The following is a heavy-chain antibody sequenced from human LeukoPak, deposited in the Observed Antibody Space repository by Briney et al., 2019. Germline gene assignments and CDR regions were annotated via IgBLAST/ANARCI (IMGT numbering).Heavy chain of an antibody. CDR1: GYTFTSYG. CDR3: ARVPTMVRGVIYFDY. D-gene: IGHD3-10*01. Sequence: ASVKVSCKASGYTFTSYGISWVRQAPGQGREWMGWISAYNGNTNYAQKLQGRVTMTTDTSTSTAYMELRSLRSDDTAVYYCARVPTMVRGVIYFDYWGQGTLVTVSS. CDR2: ISAYNGNT. V-gene: IGHV1-18*01. J-gene: IGHJ4*02.